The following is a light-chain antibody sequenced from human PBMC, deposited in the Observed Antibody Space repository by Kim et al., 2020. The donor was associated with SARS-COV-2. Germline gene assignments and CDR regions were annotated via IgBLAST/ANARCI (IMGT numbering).Light chain of an antibody. CDR3: LQHKTFPYT. Sequence: SAFLGCRVTITFRARQGIIRFLAWFQQKAGKVPKRLIYDVSTLQRGVPSRFSGSGSGTEFTLTLTRLPPEDLATYFCLQHKTFPYTFGQWTKLE. CDR2: DVS. CDR1: QGIIRF. V-gene: IGKV1-17*03. J-gene: IGKJ2*01.